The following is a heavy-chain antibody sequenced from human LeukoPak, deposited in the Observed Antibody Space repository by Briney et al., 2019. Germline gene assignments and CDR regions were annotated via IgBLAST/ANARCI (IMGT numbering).Heavy chain of an antibody. Sequence: SETLSLTCTVSGGSISSSSYYWGWIRQPPGKGLEWIGSIYYSGSTYYNPSLKSRVTISVDTSKNQFSLKLSSVAAADTAVYYCARINNDFWSASGWFDPWGQGTLVTVSS. D-gene: IGHD3-3*01. V-gene: IGHV4-39*01. CDR1: GGSISSSSYY. J-gene: IGHJ5*02. CDR2: IYYSGST. CDR3: ARINNDFWSASGWFDP.